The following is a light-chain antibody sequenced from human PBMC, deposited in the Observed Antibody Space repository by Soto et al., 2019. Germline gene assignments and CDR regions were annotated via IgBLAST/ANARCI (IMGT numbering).Light chain of an antibody. CDR2: EVN. V-gene: IGLV2-8*01. Sequence: VLTQPPSASGSPGQSVAISCTGTSSDVGGYNYVSWYQQHPGKAPKLMIYEVNKRPSGVPDRFSGSKSGNTASLAVSGLQAEDEADYYCSSYAGSSNVFGTGTKVTVL. CDR3: SSYAGSSNV. CDR1: SSDVGGYNY. J-gene: IGLJ1*01.